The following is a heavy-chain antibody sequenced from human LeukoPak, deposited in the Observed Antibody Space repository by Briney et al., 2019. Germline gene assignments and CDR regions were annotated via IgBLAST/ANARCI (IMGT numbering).Heavy chain of an antibody. CDR3: AKDLKSPRRIVGATGGYFDY. CDR2: ISYDGSNK. V-gene: IGHV3-30-3*01. D-gene: IGHD1-26*01. Sequence: GGSLRLSCAASGFTFSSYAMHWVRQAPGKGLEWVAVISYDGSNKYYADSVKGRFTISRDNSKNTLYLQMNSLRAEDTAVYYCAKDLKSPRRIVGATGGYFDYWGQGTLVTVSS. CDR1: GFTFSSYA. J-gene: IGHJ4*02.